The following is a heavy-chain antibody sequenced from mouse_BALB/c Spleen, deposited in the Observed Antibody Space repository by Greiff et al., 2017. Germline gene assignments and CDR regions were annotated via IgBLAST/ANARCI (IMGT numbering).Heavy chain of an antibody. D-gene: IGHD2-4*01. V-gene: IGHV1S137*01. Sequence: VQLQQSGAELVRPGVSVKLSCKGSGYTFTDYAMHWVKQSHAKSLEWIGVISTYYGDASYNQKFKGKATMTVDKSSSTAYMELARLTSEDSAIYYWERSQRITTLGDYAMDYWGQGTSVTVSS. CDR3: ERSQRITTLGDYAMDY. CDR1: GYTFTDYA. CDR2: ISTYYGDA. J-gene: IGHJ4*01.